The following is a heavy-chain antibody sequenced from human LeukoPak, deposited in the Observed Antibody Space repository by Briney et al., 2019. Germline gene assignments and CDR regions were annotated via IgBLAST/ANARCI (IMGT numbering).Heavy chain of an antibody. CDR3: ARGFGKVAANVFGGYTMDV. J-gene: IGHJ6*02. Sequence: PGGSLRLSCAASGFTFSSYGMHWVRQAPGKGLEWVAVIWYDGSNKYYADSVKGRFTISRDNSKNTLYLQMNSLRPEDTAVYYCARGFGKVAANVFGGYTMDVWGQGTTVTVSS. CDR2: IWYDGSNK. CDR1: GFTFSSYG. V-gene: IGHV3-33*01. D-gene: IGHD6-6*01.